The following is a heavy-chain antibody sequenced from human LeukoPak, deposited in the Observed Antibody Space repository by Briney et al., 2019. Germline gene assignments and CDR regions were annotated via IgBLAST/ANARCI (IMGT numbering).Heavy chain of an antibody. Sequence: PSETLSLTCAVYGGSFSGYYWSWIRQPPGKGLEWIGEINHSGSTNYNPSLKSRVTISVDTSKNQFSLKLSSVTAADTAVYYCARHVYYGSGSYSFDPWGQGTLVTVSS. CDR2: INHSGST. V-gene: IGHV4-34*01. J-gene: IGHJ5*02. CDR1: GGSFSGYY. CDR3: ARHVYYGSGSYSFDP. D-gene: IGHD3-10*01.